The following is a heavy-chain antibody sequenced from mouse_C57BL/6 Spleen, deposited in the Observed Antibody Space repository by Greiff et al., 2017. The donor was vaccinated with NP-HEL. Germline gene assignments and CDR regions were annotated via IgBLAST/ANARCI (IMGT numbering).Heavy chain of an antibody. V-gene: IGHV1-26*01. CDR2: INPNNGGT. Sequence: VQLQQSGPELVKPGASVKISCKASGYTFTDYYMNWVKQSHGKSLEWIGDINPNNGGTSYNQKFKGKATWTVDKASSTAYMELRSLTSEDSAVYYCERDGYYVSFAYWGQGTLVTVSA. CDR3: ERDGYYVSFAY. CDR1: GYTFTDYY. D-gene: IGHD2-3*01. J-gene: IGHJ3*01.